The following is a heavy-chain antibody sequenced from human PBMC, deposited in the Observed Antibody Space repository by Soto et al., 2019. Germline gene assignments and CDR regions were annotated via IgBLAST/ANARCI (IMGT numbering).Heavy chain of an antibody. CDR2: ISSSGSTI. CDR1: GFTFSDYY. V-gene: IGHV3-11*01. J-gene: IGHJ4*02. D-gene: IGHD3-22*01. Sequence: GGSLRLSCAASGFTFSDYYMSWIRQAPGKGLEWISYISSSGSTIYYADSVKGRFTISRDNAKKSLYLQMNSLRAEDTAVYYCARDTDYYDSSGLDYWGQGTLVTVSS. CDR3: ARDTDYYDSSGLDY.